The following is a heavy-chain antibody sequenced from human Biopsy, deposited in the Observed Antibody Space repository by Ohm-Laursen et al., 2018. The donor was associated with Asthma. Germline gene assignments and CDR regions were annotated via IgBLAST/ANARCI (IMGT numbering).Heavy chain of an antibody. CDR3: ARTTYGDDGFDP. V-gene: IGHV4-31*03. J-gene: IGHJ5*02. CDR1: GSSIHIGDYY. Sequence: TLSLPCTVSGSSIHIGDYYWSWIRQHPVKGLEWIGYIYYSGSTYYNPSLKSRVSISLDTSKNQFSLSLTSVTAADTAVYYCARTTYGDDGFDPWGQGTLVTVSS. D-gene: IGHD4-17*01. CDR2: IYYSGST.